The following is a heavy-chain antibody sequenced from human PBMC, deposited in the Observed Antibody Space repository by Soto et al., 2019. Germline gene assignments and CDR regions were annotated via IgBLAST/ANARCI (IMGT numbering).Heavy chain of an antibody. V-gene: IGHV2-5*01. CDR2: IYWNDDK. J-gene: IGHJ5*02. Sequence: SGPTLVNPTQTLTLTCIFSGFSPRTSGVGVGWIRQPPGKALEWLGFIYWNDDKRYSPSLKSRLTITKDTSKNQVVLTMTNMDPLDTAASYCAKGGSSGWYGWFGPWGQGTLVTV. CDR1: GFSPRTSGVG. CDR3: AKGGSSGWYGWFGP. D-gene: IGHD6-19*01.